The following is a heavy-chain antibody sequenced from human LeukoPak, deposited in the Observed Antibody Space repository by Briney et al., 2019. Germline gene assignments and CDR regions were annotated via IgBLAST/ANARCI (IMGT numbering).Heavy chain of an antibody. CDR1: GGSISSSSYY. CDR2: IYYSGST. D-gene: IGHD2-15*01. Sequence: SETLSLTCTVSGGSISSSSYYWGWIRQPPGKGLEWIGSIYYSGSTYYNPSLKSRVTISVDTSKNQFSLKLSSVTAADTAVYYCARRWWASFDYWGQGTLVTVSS. J-gene: IGHJ4*02. V-gene: IGHV4-39*01. CDR3: ARRWWASFDY.